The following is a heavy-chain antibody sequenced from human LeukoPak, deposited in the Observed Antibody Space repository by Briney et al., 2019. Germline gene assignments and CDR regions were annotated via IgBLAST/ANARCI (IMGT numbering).Heavy chain of an antibody. J-gene: IGHJ5*02. CDR2: IYHDGSDT. CDR3: ARQRGASGTVNSFDP. V-gene: IGHV5-51*01. Sequence: GSLKISWETFGYSLTTYWNGWVRQGPGTGPERGGAIYHDGSDTTFSPSFPGQGAITTDRSIRNAYLKLKSLKASDTGMDYCARQRGASGTVNSFDPWGQGTRVTVSS. CDR1: GYSLTTYW. D-gene: IGHD3-10*01.